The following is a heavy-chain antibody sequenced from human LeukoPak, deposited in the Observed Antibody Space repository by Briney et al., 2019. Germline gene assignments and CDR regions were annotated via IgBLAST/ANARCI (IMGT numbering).Heavy chain of an antibody. CDR1: GGSISSGDYY. J-gene: IGHJ3*02. CDR3: ARDSTVVPAAMPFDAFDI. CDR2: IYYSGST. D-gene: IGHD2-2*01. Sequence: SETLSLTCTVSGGSISSGDYYWSWIRQPPGKGLEWIGYIYYSGSTYYNPSLKSRVTISVDTSKNQFSLKLSSVTAADTAVYYCARDSTVVPAAMPFDAFDIWGQGTMVTVSS. V-gene: IGHV4-30-4*01.